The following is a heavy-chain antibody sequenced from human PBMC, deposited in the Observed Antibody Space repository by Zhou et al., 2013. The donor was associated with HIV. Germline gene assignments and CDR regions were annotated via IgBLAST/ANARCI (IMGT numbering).Heavy chain of an antibody. CDR3: ALDRXLTQRLDNALAI. CDR1: GYALTDLL. J-gene: IGHJ3*02. CDR2: FDPENRET. V-gene: IGHV1-24*01. D-gene: IGHD3-16*01. Sequence: QVQLVQSGAEVKKPGASVKVSCKVSGYALTDLLIHWVRQAPGSGLEWMGRFDPENRETTYAQKFQGRITMTGDTSSDTAYIEATSLTSDDTAVYYCALDRXLTQRLDNALAIWGRRDLGPPSLQ.